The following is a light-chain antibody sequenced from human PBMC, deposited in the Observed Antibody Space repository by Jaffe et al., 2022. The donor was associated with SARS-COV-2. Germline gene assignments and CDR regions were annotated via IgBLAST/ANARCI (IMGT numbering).Light chain of an antibody. Sequence: EVVMTQSPDTLSVSPGERATFSCRASQSVSSNLAWYQQKPGQAPRLLIYGASTRATGVPARFSGGGSGTEFTLTINGLQSEDFAVYYCQQYNDRQGTFGQGTKLEIK. V-gene: IGKV3-15*01. CDR3: QQYNDRQGT. J-gene: IGKJ2*01. CDR1: QSVSSN. CDR2: GAS.